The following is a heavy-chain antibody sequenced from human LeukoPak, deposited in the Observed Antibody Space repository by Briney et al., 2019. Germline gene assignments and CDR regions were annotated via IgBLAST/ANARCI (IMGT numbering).Heavy chain of an antibody. D-gene: IGHD3-22*01. CDR1: GYSISSGYY. Sequence: PSETLSLTCTVSGYSISSGYYWGWIRQPPGKGLEWIGSIYHSGSTYYNPSLKSRVTISVDTSKNQFSLKLSSVTAADTAVYYCARGTGVSITMIVVVTAVFDYWGQGTLVTVSS. V-gene: IGHV4-38-2*02. CDR3: ARGTGVSITMIVVVTAVFDY. J-gene: IGHJ4*02. CDR2: IYHSGST.